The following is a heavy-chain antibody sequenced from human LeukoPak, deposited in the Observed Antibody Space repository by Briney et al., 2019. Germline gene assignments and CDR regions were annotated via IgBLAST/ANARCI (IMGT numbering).Heavy chain of an antibody. CDR1: GDTFSSYA. Sequence: SVKVSCKASGDTFSSYAISWVRQAPGQGLEWMGGIIPIFGSPDYAQRFQGRVTITADKSTSTAYMELSSLTYEDTAVYYCARDVPVEMTVSGYFDFWGQGTLVTVSS. CDR3: ARDVPVEMTVSGYFDF. J-gene: IGHJ4*02. CDR2: IIPIFGSP. V-gene: IGHV1-69*06. D-gene: IGHD5-24*01.